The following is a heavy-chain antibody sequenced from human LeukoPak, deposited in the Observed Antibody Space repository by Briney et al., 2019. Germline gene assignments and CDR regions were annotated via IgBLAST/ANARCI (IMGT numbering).Heavy chain of an antibody. CDR1: GGSISSGDYY. J-gene: IGHJ6*02. CDR3: ARGILYYYDTSDYYDGMDV. D-gene: IGHD3-22*01. Sequence: SETLSLTCTVSGGSISSGDYYWSWIRQPPGKGLEWIGYFYYSGSTYYNPSLKSRLTISVDTSKNQFSLKLSSVTAADTAVYYCARGILYYYDTSDYYDGMDVWGQGTTVTVSS. CDR2: FYYSGST. V-gene: IGHV4-30-4*01.